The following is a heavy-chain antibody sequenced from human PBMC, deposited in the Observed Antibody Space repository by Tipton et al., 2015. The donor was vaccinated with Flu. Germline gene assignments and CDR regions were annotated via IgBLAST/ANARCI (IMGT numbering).Heavy chain of an antibody. D-gene: IGHD4-11*01. Sequence: TLSLTCSVSGGSISSVGYYWTWIRQPPGKGLEWIGNIYHTGSTYYNPSLRSRVSILVDRSKNQFSLKLSFVTAADTAVYYCARRDYSNYVSVPKNWFDSWGQGILVTVSS. V-gene: IGHV4-39*07. CDR2: IYHTGST. CDR3: ARRDYSNYVSVPKNWFDS. J-gene: IGHJ5*01. CDR1: GGSISSVGYY.